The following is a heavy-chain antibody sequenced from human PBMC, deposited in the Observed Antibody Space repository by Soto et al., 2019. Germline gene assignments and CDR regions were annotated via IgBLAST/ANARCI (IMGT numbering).Heavy chain of an antibody. D-gene: IGHD6-25*01. CDR2: ISSSSSYI. CDR3: ARDRGGDGDY. CDR1: GFTFSSYS. V-gene: IGHV3-21*01. J-gene: IGHJ4*02. Sequence: EVQLVESGGGLVKPGGSLRLSCAASGFTFSSYSMNWVRQAPGKGLEWVSSISSSSSYIYYADSVKGRFTISRDNAQNSLYLQMNSLRAEDTAVYYCARDRGGDGDYWGQGTLVTVSS.